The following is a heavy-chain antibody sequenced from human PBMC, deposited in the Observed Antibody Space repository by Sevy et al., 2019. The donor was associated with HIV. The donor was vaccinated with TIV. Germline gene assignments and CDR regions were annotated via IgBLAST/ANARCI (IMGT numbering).Heavy chain of an antibody. V-gene: IGHV3-23*01. J-gene: IGHJ3*02. CDR3: AKRVAGALAALDI. D-gene: IGHD3-10*01. CDR2: ISDGGGNT. Sequence: GGSLRLSCAASGFTFRNYVMNWVRQPPGKGLEWVSVISDGGGNTYYADSVKGRFTISRDDSKSTLYLQMNSLRVEDTAVYFCAKRVAGALAALDIWGQGTMVTVSS. CDR1: GFTFRNYV.